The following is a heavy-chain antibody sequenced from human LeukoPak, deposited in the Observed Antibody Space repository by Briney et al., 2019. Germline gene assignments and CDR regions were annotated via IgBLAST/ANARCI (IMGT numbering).Heavy chain of an antibody. D-gene: IGHD6-19*01. V-gene: IGHV3-13*01. J-gene: IGHJ4*02. CDR1: GYTFRSYD. Sequence: GASVKVSCKASGYTFRSYDMHWVRQATGKGLEWVSGIGTAGEIYYPGSVKGRFTISRDNAKNSLYLQMNSLRAEDTAVYYCARDVRAVAGLLDYWGQGTLVTVSS. CDR2: IGTAGEI. CDR3: ARDVRAVAGLLDY.